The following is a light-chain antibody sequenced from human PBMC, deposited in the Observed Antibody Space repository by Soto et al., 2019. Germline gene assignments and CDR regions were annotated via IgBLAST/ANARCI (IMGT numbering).Light chain of an antibody. CDR1: RDIDSY. J-gene: IGKJ1*01. Sequence: DIQLTQSPSLLSASVGDRVTITCRASRDIDSYLAWYQLKPGKGPKLLIYDASTLQSGAPSRFSGSGSGTEFTFTISSLQPEDFATYYCQQLNIYPQTFGQGTKVEIK. CDR3: QQLNIYPQT. CDR2: DAS. V-gene: IGKV1-9*01.